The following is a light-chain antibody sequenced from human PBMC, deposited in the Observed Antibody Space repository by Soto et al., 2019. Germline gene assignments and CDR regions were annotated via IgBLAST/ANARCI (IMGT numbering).Light chain of an antibody. CDR2: EVA. CDR1: SRDVGGYNS. Sequence: QALLAHPASVSGSPGQSITISCTGTSRDVGGYNSVSWYQQHPGKAPKLMIYEVANRPSGVSNRFSGSKSGNTASLTISGLQAEDEADYYCSSYTSGSALYVFGTGTKVTVL. V-gene: IGLV2-14*01. CDR3: SSYTSGSALYV. J-gene: IGLJ1*01.